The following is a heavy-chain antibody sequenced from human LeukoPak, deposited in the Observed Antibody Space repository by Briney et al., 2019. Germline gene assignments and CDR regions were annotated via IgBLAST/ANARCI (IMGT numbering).Heavy chain of an antibody. CDR3: ARARHPYDSSPYDY. Sequence: GASVKVSCKASGYTFTSYDINWVRQATGQGLEWMGWMNPNSGNTGYAQKFQGRVTITRDTSASTAYMELSSLRSEDTAVYYCARARHPYDSSPYDYWGQGTLVTVSS. CDR2: MNPNSGNT. J-gene: IGHJ4*02. CDR1: GYTFTSYD. V-gene: IGHV1-8*03. D-gene: IGHD3-22*01.